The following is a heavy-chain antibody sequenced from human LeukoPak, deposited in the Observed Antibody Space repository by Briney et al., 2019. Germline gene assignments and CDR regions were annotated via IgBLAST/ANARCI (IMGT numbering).Heavy chain of an antibody. CDR1: GFTFSNYS. J-gene: IGHJ4*02. CDR3: ARDKAVAAAGLIKVFDY. CDR2: ISSSSSYI. D-gene: IGHD6-13*01. Sequence: GGSLRLSCAASGFTFSNYSMNWVRQAPGKGLEWVSSISSSSSYIYYADSLKGRFTISRDNAKNSLYLQMNSLRAEDTAVYYCARDKAVAAAGLIKVFDYWGQGTLVTVSS. V-gene: IGHV3-21*04.